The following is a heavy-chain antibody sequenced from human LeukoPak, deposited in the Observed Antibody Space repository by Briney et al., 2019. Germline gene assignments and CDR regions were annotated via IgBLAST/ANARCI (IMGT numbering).Heavy chain of an antibody. Sequence: GGSLRLSCAASGFTFSSYWMSWVRQAPGKGLEWVANIKQDGSEKYYVDSVKGRFTISRDNAKNSLYLQMNSLRAEDTAVYYCARDHDFWSGLPPNYFDYWGQGTLVTVSS. J-gene: IGHJ4*02. CDR2: IKQDGSEK. D-gene: IGHD3-3*01. V-gene: IGHV3-7*01. CDR1: GFTFSSYW. CDR3: ARDHDFWSGLPPNYFDY.